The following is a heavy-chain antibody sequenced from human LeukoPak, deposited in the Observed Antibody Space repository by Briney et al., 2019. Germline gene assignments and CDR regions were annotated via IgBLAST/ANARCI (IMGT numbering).Heavy chain of an antibody. CDR3: ANSAGQLWFFLDY. CDR1: GFTFSSYA. CDR2: ISGSGGST. D-gene: IGHD5-18*01. J-gene: IGHJ4*02. V-gene: IGHV3-23*01. Sequence: PGGSLRLSCAASGFTFSSYAMSWVRQAPGEGLEGVSAISGSGGSTYYADSVKGRFTISRDNSKNTLYLQMNSLRAEDTAVYYCANSAGQLWFFLDYWGQGTLVTVSS.